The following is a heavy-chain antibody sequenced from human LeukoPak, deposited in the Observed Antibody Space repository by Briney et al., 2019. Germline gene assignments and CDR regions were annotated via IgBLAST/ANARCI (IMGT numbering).Heavy chain of an antibody. V-gene: IGHV1-24*01. CDR2: FDPEDGET. D-gene: IGHD1-26*01. CDR3: ATWWELLTTWGTHFDY. Sequence: GASVKVSCKVSGYTLTELSMHWVRQAPGKGLEWMGGFDPEDGETIYAQKFQGRVTMTEDTSTDTAYMELSSLRSEDTAVYYRATWWELLTTWGTHFDYWGQGTLVTVSS. J-gene: IGHJ4*02. CDR1: GYTLTELS.